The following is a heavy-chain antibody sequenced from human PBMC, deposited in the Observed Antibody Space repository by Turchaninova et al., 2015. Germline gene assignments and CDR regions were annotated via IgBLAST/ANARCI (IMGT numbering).Heavy chain of an antibody. CDR3: ARDAHSSSWTRWFDP. D-gene: IGHD6-13*01. Sequence: QVQLQESGPGLVKPSETLSLTRTVSGYSICSGYYGGWLRRPPGGGCVWIGIIFHYGTTYYNPSLRSRVTMSVDTSKNQFSLNVTSVTAADTAVYFCARDAHSSSWTRWFDPWGQGTLVTVSS. J-gene: IGHJ5*02. V-gene: IGHV4-38-2*02. CDR2: IFHYGTT. CDR1: GYSICSGYY.